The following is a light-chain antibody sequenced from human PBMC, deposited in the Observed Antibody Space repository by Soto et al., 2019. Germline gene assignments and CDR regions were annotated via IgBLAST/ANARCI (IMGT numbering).Light chain of an antibody. V-gene: IGKV1-5*01. Sequence: DIQMTQSPSTLSASVGDRVTLASRASQSISSWLAWYQQKPGKAPKLLIYDASSLESGVPSRLSGSGSGTEFTLTISSLQPDDFATYYCQHQRTFGQGAKVDLK. CDR3: QHQRT. J-gene: IGKJ1*01. CDR2: DAS. CDR1: QSISSW.